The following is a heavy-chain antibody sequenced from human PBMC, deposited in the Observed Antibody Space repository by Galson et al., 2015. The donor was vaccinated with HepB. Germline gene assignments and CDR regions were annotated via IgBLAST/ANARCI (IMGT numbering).Heavy chain of an antibody. CDR3: ARAPQEYQLLEVFVRYYYYYMDV. CDR1: GYTFTSYD. D-gene: IGHD2-2*01. CDR2: MNPNSGNT. V-gene: IGHV1-8*01. Sequence: SVKVSCKASGYTFTSYDINWVRQATGQGLEWMGWMNPNSGNTGYAQKFQGRVTMTRNTSISTAYMELSSLRSEDTAVYYCARAPQEYQLLEVFVRYYYYYMDVWGKGTTVTVSS. J-gene: IGHJ6*03.